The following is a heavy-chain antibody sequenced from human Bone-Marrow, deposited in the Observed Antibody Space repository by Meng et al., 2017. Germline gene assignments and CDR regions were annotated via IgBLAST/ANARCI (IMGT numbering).Heavy chain of an antibody. CDR2: ISSSGNTI. CDR1: GFTFSSYE. CDR3: VTRRAYDSSGYYHH. D-gene: IGHD3-22*01. V-gene: IGHV3-48*03. J-gene: IGHJ5*02. Sequence: GGSLRLSCAASGFTFSSYEMNWVRQAPGKGLEWVSYISSSGNTIYYADSVKGRFTISRDNAKNSLYLQMNSLRAEDTAVYYCVTRRAYDSSGYYHHWGQGTLVTVSS.